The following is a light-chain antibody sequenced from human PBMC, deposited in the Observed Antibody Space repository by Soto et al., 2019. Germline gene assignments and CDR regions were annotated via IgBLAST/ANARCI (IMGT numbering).Light chain of an antibody. Sequence: QSALTQPASVSGSPGQSITISCTGTSNAVGGYNYVSWYQQYPGKAPKLLIYDVSKRPSGVSNRFSGSKSGTTASLTISGLQGEDEAEYYCSSYRGTAAVFGGGTQLTVL. CDR2: DVS. CDR1: SNAVGGYNY. V-gene: IGLV2-14*03. CDR3: SSYRGTAAV. J-gene: IGLJ2*01.